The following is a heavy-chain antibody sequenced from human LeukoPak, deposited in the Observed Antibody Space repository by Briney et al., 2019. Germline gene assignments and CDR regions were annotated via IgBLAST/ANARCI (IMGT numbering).Heavy chain of an antibody. CDR3: ARDRLLDTAMVGLIDY. J-gene: IGHJ4*02. V-gene: IGHV1-46*01. Sequence: ASVKVSCKASGYTFTSYYMHWVRQAPGQGLEWMGIINPSGGSTSYAQKFQGRVTMTRDTSTSTVYMELSSLRPEDTAVYYCARDRLLDTAMVGLIDYWGQGTLVTVSS. CDR2: INPSGGST. D-gene: IGHD5-18*01. CDR1: GYTFTSYY.